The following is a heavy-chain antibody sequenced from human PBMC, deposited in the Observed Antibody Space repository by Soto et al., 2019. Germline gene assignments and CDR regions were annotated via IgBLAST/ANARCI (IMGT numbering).Heavy chain of an antibody. Sequence: QAQLVQSGAEVKKPGASVKVSCKASGYTFYSHSISWVRQAPGQGLEWMGRINGDYGNTQYAQKFRGTVTMTTDTSTTTVYMELTNLRSYDTAVYYCARCIQGDYYYGMDVWGQGTTVTVSS. J-gene: IGHJ6*02. V-gene: IGHV1-18*01. CDR2: INGDYGNT. CDR3: ARCIQGDYYYGMDV. CDR1: GYTFYSHS. D-gene: IGHD5-18*01.